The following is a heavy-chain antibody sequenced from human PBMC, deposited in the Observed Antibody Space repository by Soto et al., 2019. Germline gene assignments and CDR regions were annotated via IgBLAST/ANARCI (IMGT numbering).Heavy chain of an antibody. D-gene: IGHD6-13*01. J-gene: IGHJ5*02. CDR2: IYYSGST. CDR1: GGSISSSSYY. Sequence: QLQLQESGPGLVKPSETLSLTCTVSGGSISSSSYYWGWIRQPPGKGLEWIGSIYYSGSTYYNPSLKSRVTISVDTSKNQFSLKLSSVTAADTAVYYCARARYIAAAGTLDWFDPWGQGTLVTVSS. V-gene: IGHV4-39*01. CDR3: ARARYIAAAGTLDWFDP.